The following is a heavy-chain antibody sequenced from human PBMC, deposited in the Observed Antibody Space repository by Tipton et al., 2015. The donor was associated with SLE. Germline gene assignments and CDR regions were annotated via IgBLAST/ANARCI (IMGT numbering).Heavy chain of an antibody. CDR3: ARDQSSSSWYRHAFDI. CDR1: GGSLSGYY. V-gene: IGHV4-34*10. CDR2: IHPSGST. Sequence: TLSLTCTVYGGSLSGYYWSWIRQVPGKGLDWIGEIHPSGSTDYNPSLKSRVTMSGDTSKNQFSLKLNSVTAADTAVYYCARDQSSSSWYRHAFDIWGQGTMVTVSS. J-gene: IGHJ3*02. D-gene: IGHD6-13*01.